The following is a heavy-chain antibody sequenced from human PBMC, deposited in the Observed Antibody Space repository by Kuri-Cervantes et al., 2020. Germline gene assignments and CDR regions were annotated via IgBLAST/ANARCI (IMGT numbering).Heavy chain of an antibody. CDR3: AKDHRVTTPKIVGPFDY. CDR1: GLIFSSYA. CDR2: ISGCGGST. D-gene: IGHD1-14*01. Sequence: GESLKISCAASGLIFSSYAMAWVRQAPGKGLEWVSIISGCGGSTYYADSVKGRFTISRDNSKNTLYLQMNSLRGEDTAVYYCAKDHRVTTPKIVGPFDYWGQGTLVTVSS. J-gene: IGHJ4*02. V-gene: IGHV3-23*01.